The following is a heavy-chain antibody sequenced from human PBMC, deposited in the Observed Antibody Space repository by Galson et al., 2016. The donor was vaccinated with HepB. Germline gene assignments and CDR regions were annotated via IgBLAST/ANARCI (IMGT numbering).Heavy chain of an antibody. CDR2: LFDGGST. CDR1: GRPIDGYH. J-gene: IGHJ3*01. CDR3: ARDPPGVDGAFDF. Sequence: SETLSLTCTVSGRPIDGYHWSWIRQPPGKGLEWIGHLFDGGSTNYSPSLKSRVTMSVDTSKNQFSLRLMSVTTADTAVYYCARDPPGVDGAFDFWGQGTMVTVSP. V-gene: IGHV4-59*01. D-gene: IGHD7-27*01.